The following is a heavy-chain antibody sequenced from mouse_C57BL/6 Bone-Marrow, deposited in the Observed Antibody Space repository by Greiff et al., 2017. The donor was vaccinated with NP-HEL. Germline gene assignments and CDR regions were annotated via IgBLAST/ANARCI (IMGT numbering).Heavy chain of an antibody. CDR2: IRLKSDNYAT. Sequence: EVKVVESGGGLVQPGGSMKLSCVASGFTFSNYWMNWVRQSPEKGLEWVAQIRLKSDNYATHYAESVKGRFTISRDDSKSSVYLQMNNLRAEDTGIYYCTGGPPYSNYKIYYAMDYWGQGTSVTVSS. V-gene: IGHV6-3*01. CDR3: TGGPPYSNYKIYYAMDY. D-gene: IGHD2-5*01. J-gene: IGHJ4*01. CDR1: GFTFSNYW.